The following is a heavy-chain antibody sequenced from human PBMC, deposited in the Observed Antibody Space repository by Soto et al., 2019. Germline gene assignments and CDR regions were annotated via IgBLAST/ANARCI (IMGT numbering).Heavy chain of an antibody. D-gene: IGHD3-10*01. Sequence: QVQLVESGGGVVQPGRSLRLSCAASGFTFSSYGMHWVRQAPGKGLEWVAVISYDGSNKYYADSVKGRFTISRDNSKNTLYLQMNSLRAEDTAVYYCAKGGSDTVFDYWGQGTLVTVSS. V-gene: IGHV3-30*18. CDR1: GFTFSSYG. CDR2: ISYDGSNK. J-gene: IGHJ4*02. CDR3: AKGGSDTVFDY.